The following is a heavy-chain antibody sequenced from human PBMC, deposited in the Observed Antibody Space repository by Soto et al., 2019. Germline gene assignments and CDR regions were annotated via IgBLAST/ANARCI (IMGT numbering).Heavy chain of an antibody. D-gene: IGHD3-10*01. CDR2: INYSGST. Sequence: QVQLQESGPGLVKPSQTLSLTCTVSGGSISSGGYFCSWIRQHPGKGLEWIGDINYSGSTYSNPSLTSRVTIAVDTSKNQFSLKLSSVTAADTAVYYCARDILLWFGELPPRAHDAFDIWGQGTMVTVSS. CDR3: ARDILLWFGELPPRAHDAFDI. CDR1: GGSISSGGYF. V-gene: IGHV4-31*03. J-gene: IGHJ3*02.